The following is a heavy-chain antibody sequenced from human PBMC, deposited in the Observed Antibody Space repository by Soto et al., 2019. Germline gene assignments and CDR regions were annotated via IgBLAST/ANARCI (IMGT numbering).Heavy chain of an antibody. D-gene: IGHD5-12*01. J-gene: IGHJ4*02. CDR1: GFTFSSYA. V-gene: IGHV3-23*01. CDR2: ISGSGGST. CDR3: AKSAVATIEGVYYFDY. Sequence: EVQLLESGGGLVQPGGSLRLSCAASGFTFSSYAMSWVRQAPGKGLEWVSAISGSGGSTYYADSVKGRFTISRDNSKNTLYLQMNSLRAEDTAVYYCAKSAVATIEGVYYFDYWGQGTLVTVSS.